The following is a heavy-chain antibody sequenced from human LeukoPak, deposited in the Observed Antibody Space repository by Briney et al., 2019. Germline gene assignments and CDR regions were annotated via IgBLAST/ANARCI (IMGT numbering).Heavy chain of an antibody. V-gene: IGHV4-59*01. J-gene: IGHJ6*04. Sequence: SETLSLTCTVSGGSFSSYYWSWIRQPPGKGLEWIGYIYYSGSTNYNPSLKSRVTLSVDTSKNQFSLKLSSVTAADTAVYYCARVRREEQLCPPRYYYYGMDVWGKGTTVTVSS. CDR3: ARVRREEQLCPPRYYYYGMDV. CDR1: GGSFSSYY. CDR2: IYYSGST. D-gene: IGHD5-18*01.